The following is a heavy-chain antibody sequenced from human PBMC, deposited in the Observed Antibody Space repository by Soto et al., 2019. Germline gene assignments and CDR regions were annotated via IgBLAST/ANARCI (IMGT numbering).Heavy chain of an antibody. J-gene: IGHJ1*01. CDR1: GFTFSSYA. CDR3: AKGDTMVRGPSRR. CDR2: ISGSGGNT. D-gene: IGHD3-10*01. V-gene: IGHV3-23*01. Sequence: EVQLLESGGDLVQRGGSLRLSCAVSGFTFSSYAMTWVRQAPGKGLEWVSVISGSGGNTYYADSVKGRFTISRDNSRNTLYLPMNNLRAEHTAVYYCAKGDTMVRGPSRRWGQGTLVTVSS.